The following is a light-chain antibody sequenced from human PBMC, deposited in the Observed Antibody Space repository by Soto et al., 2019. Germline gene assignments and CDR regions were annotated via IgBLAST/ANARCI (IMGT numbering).Light chain of an antibody. CDR3: HQGQSVSRT. J-gene: IGKJ1*01. Sequence: EIVLTQSPATLSSFPGDRVTLSCRASQYINTRLAWYPHRPGQAPRLLIYQISIRAAAIPARLSASGTGEDFALYISGGQPEDFAVDYSHQGQSVSRTFAKGTK. CDR2: QIS. CDR1: QYINTR. V-gene: IGKV3D-11*01.